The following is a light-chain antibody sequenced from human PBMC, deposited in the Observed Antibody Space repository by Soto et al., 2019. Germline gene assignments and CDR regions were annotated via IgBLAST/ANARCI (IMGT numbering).Light chain of an antibody. CDR1: SSNIGAGYD. Sequence: QSVLTQPPSVSGAPGQRVTISCTGSSSNIGAGYDVHWYQQLPRTAPKLLIYANSNRPSGVPDRFSASKSDSSASLAITGLQAEDEADYYCQSYDSSLSGYVFGTGTKLTVL. CDR3: QSYDSSLSGYV. V-gene: IGLV1-40*01. J-gene: IGLJ1*01. CDR2: ANS.